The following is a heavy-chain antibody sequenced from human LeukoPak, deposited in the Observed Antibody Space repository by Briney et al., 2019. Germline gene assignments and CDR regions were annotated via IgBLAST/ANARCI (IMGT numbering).Heavy chain of an antibody. D-gene: IGHD1-1*01. V-gene: IGHV4-4*09. J-gene: IGHJ4*02. Sequence: SEPLSLTCTVSGASITTYYWTWIRQAPGKGLEFIAYIYNDITNHNPALKSRATISIDAFKNQVSLRLSSVTAADTAVYYCARAPRLLDSWGQGILVTVSS. CDR2: IYNDIT. CDR3: ARAPRLLDS. CDR1: GASITTYY.